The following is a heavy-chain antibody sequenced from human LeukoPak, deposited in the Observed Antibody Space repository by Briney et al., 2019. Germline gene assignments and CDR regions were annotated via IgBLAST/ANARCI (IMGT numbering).Heavy chain of an antibody. CDR1: GLIVSSNH. Sequence: GGSLRLSCAASGLIVSSNHMNWVRQAPGKGLEWVSIIYSSDYRYYADSVKGRFTISRDNSKNSLYLQMNSLRTEDTALYYCAKDIGIYYGSGGYDYWGQGTLVTVSS. CDR2: IYSSDYR. V-gene: IGHV3-53*05. D-gene: IGHD3-10*01. J-gene: IGHJ4*02. CDR3: AKDIGIYYGSGGYDY.